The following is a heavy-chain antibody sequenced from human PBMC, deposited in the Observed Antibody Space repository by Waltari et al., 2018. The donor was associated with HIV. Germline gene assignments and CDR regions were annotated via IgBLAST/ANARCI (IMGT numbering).Heavy chain of an antibody. CDR1: GLPFRIYS. J-gene: IGHJ4*02. Sequence: EVQLVESGGGLVKTGGSLRLSCAAFGLPFRIYSMNWVRQAPGKGLEWVSSISSSSNYIYYADSVKGRFTISRDNAKNSLYLQMNSLRAEDTAVYYCATGVTGTTTYFDYWGQGTLVTVSS. CDR3: ATGVTGTTTYFDY. D-gene: IGHD1-7*01. V-gene: IGHV3-21*01. CDR2: ISSSSNYI.